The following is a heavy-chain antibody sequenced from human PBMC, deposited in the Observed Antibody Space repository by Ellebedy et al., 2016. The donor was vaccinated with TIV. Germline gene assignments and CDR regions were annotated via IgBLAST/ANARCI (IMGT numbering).Heavy chain of an antibody. CDR3: ARVLRGGRSGDYFDS. J-gene: IGHJ4*02. CDR2: IFSSGTT. V-gene: IGHV4-39*07. D-gene: IGHD1-1*01. CDR1: GGSISSSSFY. Sequence: ESLKISCTVSGGSISSSSFYWGWIRQPPGKGLEWLGNIFSSGTTYYSPSLKSRVTMSVDTSKNQFSLNLSSVTAADTAVYYCARVLRGGRSGDYFDSWGQGTLVTVSS.